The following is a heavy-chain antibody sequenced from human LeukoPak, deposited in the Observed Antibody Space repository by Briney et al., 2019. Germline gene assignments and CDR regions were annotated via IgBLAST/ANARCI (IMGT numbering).Heavy chain of an antibody. D-gene: IGHD6-13*01. CDR1: GFTFSSYS. Sequence: GGSLRLSCAASGFTFSSYSMNWVRQAPGKGLEWVSYISSSSSTIYYADSVKGRFTVSRDNAKNSLYLQMNSLGAEDTAVYYCASVPYRHSSSWYGSWGQGTLVTVSS. V-gene: IGHV3-48*01. J-gene: IGHJ5*02. CDR3: ASVPYRHSSSWYGS. CDR2: ISSSSSTI.